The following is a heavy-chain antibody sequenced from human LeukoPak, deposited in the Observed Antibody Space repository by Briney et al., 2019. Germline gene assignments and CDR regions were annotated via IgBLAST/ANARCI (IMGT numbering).Heavy chain of an antibody. V-gene: IGHV1-18*01. J-gene: IGHJ4*02. Sequence: GASVKVSCKASGYTFNNHDINWVRQAPGRGLEWMGWINTYSANTNYAQEFQDRVIMTTDTSTTTAYMELRSLRSDDTAVYYCARGLAAAKGLGIEYWGQGTLVTVSS. D-gene: IGHD6-13*01. CDR1: GYTFNNHD. CDR3: ARGLAAAKGLGIEY. CDR2: INTYSANT.